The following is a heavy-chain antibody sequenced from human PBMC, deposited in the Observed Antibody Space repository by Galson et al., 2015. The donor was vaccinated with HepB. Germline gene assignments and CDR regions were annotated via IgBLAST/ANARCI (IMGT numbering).Heavy chain of an antibody. CDR1: GYTFTSYD. D-gene: IGHD3-22*01. V-gene: IGHV1-8*01. CDR3: ARGPYDSSGYSYSEYFHH. J-gene: IGHJ1*01. CDR2: MNPNTGNT. Sequence: SVKVSCKASGYTFTSYDINWVRQGTGQGLEWMGWMNPNTGNTGYAQKFQGRVTMTRNTSISTAYMELSSLRSEDTAVYYCARGPYDSSGYSYSEYFHHWGQGTLVTVSS.